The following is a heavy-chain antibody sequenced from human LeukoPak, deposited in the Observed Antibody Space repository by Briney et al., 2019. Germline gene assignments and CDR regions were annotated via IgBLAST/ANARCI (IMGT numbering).Heavy chain of an antibody. V-gene: IGHV4-61*01. J-gene: IGHJ3*02. CDR3: ARDYYDSRGEAFDI. CDR2: IFYVGST. Sequence: SETLSLTCTVSGGSISSSSHYWSWIRQPPGKGLEWIRYIFYVGSTNYNPSLKSRVTISVDTSKNQFSLKLNSVTAADTAVYYCARDYYDSRGEAFDIWGQGTMVTVSS. CDR1: GGSISSSSHY. D-gene: IGHD3-22*01.